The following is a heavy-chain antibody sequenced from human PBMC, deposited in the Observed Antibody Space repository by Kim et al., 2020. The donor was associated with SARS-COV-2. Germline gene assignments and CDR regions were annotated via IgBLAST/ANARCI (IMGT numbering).Heavy chain of an antibody. D-gene: IGHD2-21*01. CDR1: GGTFSSYA. CDR3: ARDIPQLAGTPTYYYYYGMDV. V-gene: IGHV1-69*13. J-gene: IGHJ6*02. CDR2: IIPIFGTA. Sequence: SVKVSCKASGGTFSSYAISWVRQAPGQGLEWMGGIIPIFGTANYAQKFQGRVTITADESTSTAYMELSSLRSEDTAVYYCARDIPQLAGTPTYYYYYGMDVWGQGTTVTVSS.